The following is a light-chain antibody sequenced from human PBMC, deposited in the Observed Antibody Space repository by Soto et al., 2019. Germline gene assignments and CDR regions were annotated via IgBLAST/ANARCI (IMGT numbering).Light chain of an antibody. V-gene: IGKV3-11*01. CDR1: QSVSSY. CDR2: DAS. Sequence: EIVLTQSPATLSLSPGERATLSCRASQSVSSYLAWYQEKPSQATRLLIYDASTRATGFPARFSGGGSGKDFTLTFSSLEPEDFAFYYCQQRSNWPGPFGGGTKVNIK. CDR3: QQRSNWPGP. J-gene: IGKJ4*02.